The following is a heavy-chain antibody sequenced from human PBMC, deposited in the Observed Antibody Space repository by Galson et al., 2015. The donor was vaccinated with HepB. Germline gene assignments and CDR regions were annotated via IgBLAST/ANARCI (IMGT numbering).Heavy chain of an antibody. D-gene: IGHD4-17*01. V-gene: IGHV3-30-3*01. J-gene: IGHJ4*02. Sequence: SLRLSCAASGFTFSRYAIHWVRQAPGKGLEWVAAVSHDGSNKYYADSVRGRFTISRDNSKNTLYLQMNSLRAEDTAVYFCAREYGDYYFDYWGQGTLVTVSS. CDR1: GFTFSRYA. CDR3: AREYGDYYFDY. CDR2: VSHDGSNK.